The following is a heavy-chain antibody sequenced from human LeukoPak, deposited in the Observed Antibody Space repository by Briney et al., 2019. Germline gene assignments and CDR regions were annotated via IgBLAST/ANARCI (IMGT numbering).Heavy chain of an antibody. J-gene: IGHJ4*02. CDR1: GFTFSSYG. V-gene: IGHV3-33*01. CDR3: ASFRTTGYYDSSGYYYGDY. D-gene: IGHD3-22*01. CDR2: IWYDGSNK. Sequence: PGGSLRLSCAASGFTFSSYGMHWVRQAPGKGLEWVAVIWYDGSNKYYADSVKGRFTISRDNSKNTLYLQMNSLRAEDTAVYYCASFRTTGYYDSSGYYYGDYWGQGTLVAASS.